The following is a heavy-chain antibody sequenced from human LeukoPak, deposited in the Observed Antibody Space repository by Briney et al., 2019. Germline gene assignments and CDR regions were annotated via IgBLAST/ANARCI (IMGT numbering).Heavy chain of an antibody. V-gene: IGHV3-33*01. D-gene: IGHD3-9*01. J-gene: IGHJ5*02. CDR1: GFTFSSYG. CDR2: IWYDGSNK. Sequence: GGSLRLSRAASGFTFSSYGMHWLRQAPGKGLEWVAVIWYDGSNKYYADSVKGRFTISRDNSKNTLYLQMNSLRAEDTAVYYCARDFAYDILTGYYVFDPWGQGTLVTVSS. CDR3: ARDFAYDILTGYYVFDP.